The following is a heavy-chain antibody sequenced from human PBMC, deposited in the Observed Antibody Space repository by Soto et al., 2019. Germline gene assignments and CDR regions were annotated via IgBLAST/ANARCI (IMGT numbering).Heavy chain of an antibody. J-gene: IGHJ4*02. CDR2: IYWDDDK. CDR3: VHRAGIDGNWNGGYFDY. D-gene: IGHD1-1*01. V-gene: IGHV2-5*02. Sequence: QITLRESGPTRVKPTQTLTLTCTFSGFSLSARPVAVGWIRQPPGKALERLALIYWDDDKRYSPSLMSRLTITKDPSTNQVVLTMTNMDPLDTAIYYCVHRAGIDGNWNGGYFDYWGQGALVTVSS. CDR1: GFSLSARPVA.